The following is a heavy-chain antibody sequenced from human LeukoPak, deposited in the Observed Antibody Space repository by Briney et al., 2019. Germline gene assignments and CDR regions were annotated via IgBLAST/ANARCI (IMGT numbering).Heavy chain of an antibody. Sequence: PSETLSLTCTVSGGPITTYYLSWIRQSAGMGLEWIGRISGSGVITYNPSLKSRVTISMDTSKNQVSLKLTSVTAADTAVYYCGRVTGYMIEDYFDYWGQGTLVTVSS. D-gene: IGHD3-22*01. J-gene: IGHJ4*02. CDR1: GGPITTYY. CDR2: ISGSGVI. V-gene: IGHV4-4*07. CDR3: GRVTGYMIEDYFDY.